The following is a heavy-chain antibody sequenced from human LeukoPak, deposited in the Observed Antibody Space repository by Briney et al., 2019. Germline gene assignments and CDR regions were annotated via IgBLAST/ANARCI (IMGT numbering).Heavy chain of an antibody. CDR1: GFTFSSYG. V-gene: IGHV3-33*06. D-gene: IGHD6-13*01. J-gene: IGHJ4*02. CDR2: IWYDGSNK. Sequence: GGSLRLSCAASGFTFSSYGMHWVRQAPGKGLEWVAVIWYDGSNKYYADSVKGRFTISRDNSKNTLYLQMNSLRAEDTAVYYCAKGTRIAAAGTYYGYWGQGTLVTVSS. CDR3: AKGTRIAAAGTYYGY.